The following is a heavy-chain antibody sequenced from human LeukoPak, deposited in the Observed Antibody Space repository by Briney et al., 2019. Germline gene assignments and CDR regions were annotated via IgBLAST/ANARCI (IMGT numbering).Heavy chain of an antibody. CDR1: GYTFTGYY. J-gene: IGHJ4*02. CDR2: INPNSGGT. D-gene: IGHD3-10*01. V-gene: IGHV1-2*02. CDR3: ARMNSGFDY. Sequence: ASVTVSCKTSGYTFTGYYMHWVRQAPGQGLEWMGWINPNSGGTKYAQKFQGRVTMTRDTSISTAYMDLSRLRSDDTAVYYCARMNSGFDYWGQGTLVTVSS.